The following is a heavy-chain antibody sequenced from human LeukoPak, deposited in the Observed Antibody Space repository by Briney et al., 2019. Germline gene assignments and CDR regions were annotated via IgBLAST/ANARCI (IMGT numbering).Heavy chain of an antibody. J-gene: IGHJ4*02. CDR1: GGSFSGYY. V-gene: IGHV4-34*01. Sequence: PSETLSLTCAVYGGSFSGYYWSWIRQPPGKGLEWIGEINHSGSTNYNPSLKSRVTISVDTSKNQFSLKLSSVTAADTAVYYCARWGRDYGGKRAFDYWGQGTLATVSS. D-gene: IGHD4-23*01. CDR2: INHSGST. CDR3: ARWGRDYGGKRAFDY.